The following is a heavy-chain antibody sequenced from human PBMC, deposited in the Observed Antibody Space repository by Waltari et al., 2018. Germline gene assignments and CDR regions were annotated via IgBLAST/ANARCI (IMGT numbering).Heavy chain of an antibody. CDR1: GYTFTSYY. V-gene: IGHV1-46*01. Sequence: QVQLVQSGAEVKKPGASVKVSCKASGYTFTSYYMPWVRQAPEQGLEWMGIINPSGGSTSYAQKFQGRVTMTRDTSTSTVYMELSSLRSEDTAVYYCARVVAALPYDSSGYYLDYWGQGTLVTVSS. D-gene: IGHD3-22*01. CDR3: ARVVAALPYDSSGYYLDY. CDR2: INPSGGST. J-gene: IGHJ4*02.